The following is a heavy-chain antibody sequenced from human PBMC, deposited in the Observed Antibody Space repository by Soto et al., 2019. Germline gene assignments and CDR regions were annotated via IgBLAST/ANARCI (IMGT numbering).Heavy chain of an antibody. Sequence: GGSLRLSCAASGFTFSSYGMHWVRQAPGKGLEWVAVISYDGSNKYYADSVKGRFTISRDNSKNTLYLQMNSLRAEDTAVYYCAKDGKGITGTYRYFDYWGQGTLVTVSS. CDR1: GFTFSSYG. CDR2: ISYDGSNK. CDR3: AKDGKGITGTYRYFDY. J-gene: IGHJ4*02. V-gene: IGHV3-30*18. D-gene: IGHD1-7*01.